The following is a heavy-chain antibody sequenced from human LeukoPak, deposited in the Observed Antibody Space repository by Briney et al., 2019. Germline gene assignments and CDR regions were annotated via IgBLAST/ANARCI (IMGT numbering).Heavy chain of an antibody. Sequence: PSETLSLTCTVSGGSISSYYWGWIRQPPGKGLEWIGSIYYSGSTYYNPSLKSRVTISVDTSKNQFSLKLSSVTAADTAVYYCARQSSLLWFGESGAFDIWGQGTMVTVSS. V-gene: IGHV4-39*01. CDR3: ARQSSLLWFGESGAFDI. D-gene: IGHD3-10*01. J-gene: IGHJ3*02. CDR2: IYYSGST. CDR1: GGSISSYY.